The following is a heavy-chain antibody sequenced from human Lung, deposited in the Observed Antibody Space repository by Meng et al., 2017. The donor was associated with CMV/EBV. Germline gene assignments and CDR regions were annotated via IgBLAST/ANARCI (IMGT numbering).Heavy chain of an antibody. CDR1: GYSFITYA. CDR2: INAGNGNT. J-gene: IGHJ4*02. D-gene: IGHD2-2*01. V-gene: IGHV1-3*01. Sequence: QVQLVQTGDEVKKPGASVKVSCKPSGYSFITYAMHWVRQAPGQRLEWMGWINAGNGNTKYSEKFQSRVTITRDTAASTAYMELSSLRSEDTAVYYCARTGCSSSSCYDYWGQGTLVTVSS. CDR3: ARTGCSSSSCYDY.